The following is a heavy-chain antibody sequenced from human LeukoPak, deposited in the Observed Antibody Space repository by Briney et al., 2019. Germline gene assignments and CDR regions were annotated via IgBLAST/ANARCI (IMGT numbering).Heavy chain of an antibody. CDR1: GFTFNTYE. CDR3: ARDVGFDY. D-gene: IGHD3-16*01. CDR2: ISSSGNTV. V-gene: IGHV3-48*03. Sequence: PGGSLRLSCAASGFTFNTYEMNWVRQAPGKGLEWVSHISSSGNTVYYADSVKGRFTFSRDNAKNSLYPQMNSLRAEDTALYYCARDVGFDYWGQGTLVTVSS. J-gene: IGHJ4*02.